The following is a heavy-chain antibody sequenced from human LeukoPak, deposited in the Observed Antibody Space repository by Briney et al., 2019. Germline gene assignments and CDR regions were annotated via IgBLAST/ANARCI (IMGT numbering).Heavy chain of an antibody. CDR3: ARRPGASFDS. D-gene: IGHD7-27*01. V-gene: IGHV4-59*08. Sequence: SETLSLTCSVPGGSISGYYWSWIRQPPGRRLEWIGYIYYTGDTTYNPSLKSRVTISIDRSKNLFSLKLTSVTVADTAVYFCARRPGASFDSWGQGNLVTVSS. CDR1: GGSISGYY. J-gene: IGHJ4*02. CDR2: IYYTGDT.